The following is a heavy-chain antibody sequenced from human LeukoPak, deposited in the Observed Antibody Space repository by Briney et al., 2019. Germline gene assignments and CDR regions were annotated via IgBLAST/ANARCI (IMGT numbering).Heavy chain of an antibody. CDR3: TRGETGTGY. CDR1: GFTFSNAW. Sequence: GGSLRLSCAASGFTFSNAWMSWVRQAPGKGLEWVGRIKSKTDDGTTDYAAPVKGRFTIPTNDSKNTLYLQMNSRKTDDAAVYYCTRGETGTGYWGQGTLVTVSS. D-gene: IGHD1-7*01. J-gene: IGHJ4*02. CDR2: IKSKTDDGTT. V-gene: IGHV3-15*01.